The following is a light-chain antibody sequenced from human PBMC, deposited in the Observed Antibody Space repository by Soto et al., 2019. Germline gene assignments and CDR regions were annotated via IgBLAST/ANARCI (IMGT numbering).Light chain of an antibody. CDR1: SSNIATKS. J-gene: IGLJ1*01. V-gene: IGLV1-44*01. Sequence: LTQPPSASGTPGQRVTISCSGSSSNIATKSVNWYQQLPGTAPKLLIYSNSQRSSGVPDRFSGSKSGTSASLAIRGLQSEDEADYYCAAWDDSLNARDVFGTGTKVTVL. CDR2: SNS. CDR3: AAWDDSLNARDV.